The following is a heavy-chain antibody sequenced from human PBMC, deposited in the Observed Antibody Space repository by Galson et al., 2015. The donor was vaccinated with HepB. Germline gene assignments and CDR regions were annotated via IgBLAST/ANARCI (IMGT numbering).Heavy chain of an antibody. J-gene: IGHJ4*02. CDR1: GDSVSSNSAA. Sequence: CAISGDSVSSNSAAWNWIRQSPSRGLEWLGRTYYRSKWYNNYAVSVKSRVTINPDTSKNQFSLHLNSVTPEDTAVYYCARILRHQIDYWGQGALATVSS. V-gene: IGHV6-1*01. CDR3: ARILRHQIDY. CDR2: TYYRSKWYN. D-gene: IGHD2-2*01.